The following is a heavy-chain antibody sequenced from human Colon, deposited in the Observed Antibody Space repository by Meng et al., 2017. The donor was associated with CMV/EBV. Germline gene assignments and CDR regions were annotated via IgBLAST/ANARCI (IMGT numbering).Heavy chain of an antibody. V-gene: IGHV3-23*01. CDR3: GRDPGLPNGIHV. J-gene: IGHJ6*02. D-gene: IGHD1-1*01. CDR1: GFTLSSSA. CDR2: ISASGIST. Sequence: GGSLRLSCAASGFTLSSSAVTWVRRAPGKGLEWVSVISASGISTYYADSVKGRFTISRDNSNNTVDLQLNSLRAEDTAVYYCGRDPGLPNGIHVRGQGTTVTVSS.